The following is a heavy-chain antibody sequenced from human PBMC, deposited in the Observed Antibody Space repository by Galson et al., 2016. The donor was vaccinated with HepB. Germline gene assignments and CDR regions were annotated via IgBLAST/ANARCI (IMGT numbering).Heavy chain of an antibody. D-gene: IGHD2-15*01. CDR2: IWYDGGHK. CDR1: GFMFSNYG. Sequence: SLRLSCAASGFMFSNYGMHWVRQAPGKGLEWVAVIWYDGGHKYYADSVKGRFTISRDNSKDTLYLQMNSLRAEDTAVYYCAGVRVVLAAPFDFWGQGILVTVSS. CDR3: AGVRVVLAAPFDF. V-gene: IGHV3-33*01. J-gene: IGHJ4*02.